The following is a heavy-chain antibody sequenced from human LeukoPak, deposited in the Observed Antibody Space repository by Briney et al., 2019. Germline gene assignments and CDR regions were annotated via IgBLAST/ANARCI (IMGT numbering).Heavy chain of an antibody. V-gene: IGHV3-15*01. J-gene: IGHJ4*02. CDR1: GFTFTNAW. CDR3: XXXKXGSXRWYSQY. D-gene: IGHD6-13*01. Sequence: GGSLRLSCAASGFTFTNAWMTWVRQAPGKGLEWVGRIKSKSDGGTTEYAAPVKGRFSISRDDTENTLYLQMSSLESEDTAVXXXXXXKXGSXRWYSQYWGQGTLVTVSS. CDR2: IKSKSDGGTT.